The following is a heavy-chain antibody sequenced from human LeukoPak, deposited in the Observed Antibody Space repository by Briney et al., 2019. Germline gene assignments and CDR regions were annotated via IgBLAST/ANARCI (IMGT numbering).Heavy chain of an antibody. V-gene: IGHV3-20*01. CDR1: GFTIGGYG. CDR2: INRHSGST. D-gene: IGHD3-22*01. CDR3: SRELDSTPYAFDI. J-gene: IGHJ3*02. Sequence: GSLSLTCAASGFTIGGYGMCWCIQAPPKGLQWVSGINRHSGSTGYAESVKGRFTISRDNAKNSLYLQMTSLRAEDTALYHCSRELDSTPYAFDIRGEGEMVSASS.